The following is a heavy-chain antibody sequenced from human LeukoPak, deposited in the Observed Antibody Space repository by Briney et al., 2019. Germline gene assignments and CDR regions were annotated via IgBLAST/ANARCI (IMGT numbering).Heavy chain of an antibody. D-gene: IGHD4-11*01. V-gene: IGHV4-34*01. CDR3: AIVYYSYFDY. CDR1: GGSFSGYY. J-gene: IGHJ4*02. Sequence: SETLSLTCAVYGGSFSGYYWSWIRQPPGKGLEWIGEINHSGSTNYNPSLKSRVTISVDTSKNQFSLKLSSVTAADTAVYYCAIVYYSYFDYWGQGTLVTVSS. CDR2: INHSGST.